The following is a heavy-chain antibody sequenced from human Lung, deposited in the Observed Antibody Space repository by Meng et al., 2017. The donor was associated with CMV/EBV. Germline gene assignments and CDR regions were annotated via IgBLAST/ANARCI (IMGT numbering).Heavy chain of an antibody. Sequence: ASVXVSXKASGYTFTGYYMHWVRQAPGQGLEWMGWINPIRGGTNYAQKFQDRVTMTRDTSISTAYMELSGLRADDTAVYYCARVVGGLGFLNYWGQGTLVTVSS. J-gene: IGHJ4*02. CDR1: GYTFTGYY. CDR2: INPIRGGT. CDR3: ARVVGGLGFLNY. V-gene: IGHV1-2*02. D-gene: IGHD3-3*01.